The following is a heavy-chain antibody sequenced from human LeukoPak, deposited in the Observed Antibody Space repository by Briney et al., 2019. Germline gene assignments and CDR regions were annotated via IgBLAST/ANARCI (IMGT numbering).Heavy chain of an antibody. CDR3: AGHGSGWYSFDY. CDR1: GGSISSGDYY. D-gene: IGHD6-19*01. Sequence: SQTLSLTCTVSGGSISSGDYYWSWIRQPPGKGLEWIGYIYYSGSTYYNPSLKSRVTISVDTSKNQFSLKLSSVTAADTAVYYCAGHGSGWYSFDYWGQGTLVTVSS. J-gene: IGHJ4*02. CDR2: IYYSGST. V-gene: IGHV4-30-4*01.